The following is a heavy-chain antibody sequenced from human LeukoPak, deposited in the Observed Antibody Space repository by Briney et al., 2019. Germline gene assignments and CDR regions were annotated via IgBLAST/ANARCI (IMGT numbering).Heavy chain of an antibody. CDR1: GFTFSSYA. J-gene: IGHJ4*02. D-gene: IGHD6-13*01. Sequence: QAGGSLRLSCAASGFTFSSYAMSWVRQAPGKGLEWVSAISGSGGSTYYADSVKGRFTISRDNSKNTLYLQMNSLRAEDTAVYYCAKGGYSSLHDEGEFDYWGQGTLVTVSS. CDR2: ISGSGGST. CDR3: AKGGYSSLHDEGEFDY. V-gene: IGHV3-23*01.